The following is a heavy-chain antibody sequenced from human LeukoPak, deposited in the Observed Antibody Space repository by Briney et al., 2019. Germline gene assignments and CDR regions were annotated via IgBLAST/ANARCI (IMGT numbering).Heavy chain of an antibody. V-gene: IGHV4-34*01. CDR2: IYYSGST. J-gene: IGHJ2*01. CDR3: ARESWGSMEYFDL. CDR1: GGSFSGYY. D-gene: IGHD3-16*01. Sequence: SSETLSLTCAVYGGSFSGYYWSWIRQPPGKGLEWIGSIYYSGSTYYNPSLKSRVTISVDTSKNQFSLKLSSVTAADTAVYYCARESWGSMEYFDLWGRGTLVTVSS.